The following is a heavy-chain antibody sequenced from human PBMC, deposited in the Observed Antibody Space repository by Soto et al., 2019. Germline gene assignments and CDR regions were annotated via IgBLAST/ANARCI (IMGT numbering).Heavy chain of an antibody. D-gene: IGHD3-22*01. Sequence: QVQLVESGGGVVQPGKSLRLSCAASGFTFSNYAMHWVRQAPGKGLEWVAVISFDGSDKYYADSVRGRFTISRDNSKNTLYLQMNSLRAEDTAVYYCAKGDGVVVSNAIDCWGQGTLVTVSS. CDR1: GFTFSNYA. CDR3: AKGDGVVVSNAIDC. CDR2: ISFDGSDK. V-gene: IGHV3-30*18. J-gene: IGHJ4*02.